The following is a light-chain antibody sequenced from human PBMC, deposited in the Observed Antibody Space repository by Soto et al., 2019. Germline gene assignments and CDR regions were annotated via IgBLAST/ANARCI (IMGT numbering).Light chain of an antibody. CDR1: QIISSR. Sequence: DIQMTQSPSILSASVGDRVTITCRASQIISSRLAWYQQKPGKAPKLLINDAYNLESGVPSRFSGSGSGTEFTLTISSLQPDDFATYYCQQYNSYSLTFGGGTKVEIK. V-gene: IGKV1-5*01. CDR2: DAY. CDR3: QQYNSYSLT. J-gene: IGKJ4*02.